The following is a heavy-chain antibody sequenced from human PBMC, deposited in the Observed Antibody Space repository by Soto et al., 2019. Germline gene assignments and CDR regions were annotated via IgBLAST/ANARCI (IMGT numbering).Heavy chain of an antibody. D-gene: IGHD1-26*01. Sequence: QVQLVQSGAEVKKPGASVKVSCKASGYTFTSYGISWVRQAPGQGLEWMGWISAYNGNTNYAQKLQGRFTMTTDPSTSTAYMELRSLRSDDTAVYYCPKDVIVGANGVVDYGGQRTLVTVSS. J-gene: IGHJ4*02. CDR3: PKDVIVGANGVVDY. CDR1: GYTFTSYG. V-gene: IGHV1-18*01. CDR2: ISAYNGNT.